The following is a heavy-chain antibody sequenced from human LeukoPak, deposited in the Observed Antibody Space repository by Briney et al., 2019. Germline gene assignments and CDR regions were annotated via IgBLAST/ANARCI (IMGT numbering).Heavy chain of an antibody. CDR1: GYTFTSYG. CDR3: ARVIGSSAGDHETGVTKFDY. Sequence: ASVKASCKASGYTFTSYGISWVRQAPGQGLEWMGWISAYNGNTNYAQKLQGRVTMTTDTSTSTAYMELRSLRSDDTAVYYCARVIGSSAGDHETGVTKFDYWGQGTLVTVSS. CDR2: ISAYNGNT. D-gene: IGHD4-17*01. J-gene: IGHJ4*02. V-gene: IGHV1-18*01.